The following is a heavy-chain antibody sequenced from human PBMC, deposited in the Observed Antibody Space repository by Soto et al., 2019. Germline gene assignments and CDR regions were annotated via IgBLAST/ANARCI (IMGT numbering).Heavy chain of an antibody. V-gene: IGHV1-18*01. J-gene: IGHJ4*02. Sequence: ASVKVSCKASGYTFTSYGISWVRQAPGQGLEWMGWISGYNGKTNYEQKLQGRVTMTTDTSTRTAYMELRSLRSDDTAVYYCARFPSYYYDSSGYYFLDYWGQGTLVTVSS. D-gene: IGHD3-22*01. CDR2: ISGYNGKT. CDR3: ARFPSYYYDSSGYYFLDY. CDR1: GYTFTSYG.